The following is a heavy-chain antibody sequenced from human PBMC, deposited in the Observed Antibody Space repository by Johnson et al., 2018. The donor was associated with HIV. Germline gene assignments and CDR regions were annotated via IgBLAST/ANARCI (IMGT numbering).Heavy chain of an antibody. J-gene: IGHJ3*02. V-gene: IGHV3-7*01. CDR1: GFTFSSYW. D-gene: IGHD5-18*01. CDR2: IKQAGSEQ. Sequence: VQLVESGGGLVQPGGSLRLSCAASGFTFSSYWMSWVRQAPGKGLEWVANIKQAGSEQYYVDSVKGRFTISRDNAKNSLYLQMNSLRVDDTAIYYCARAYTYGAFDIWGQGTMVTVSS. CDR3: ARAYTYGAFDI.